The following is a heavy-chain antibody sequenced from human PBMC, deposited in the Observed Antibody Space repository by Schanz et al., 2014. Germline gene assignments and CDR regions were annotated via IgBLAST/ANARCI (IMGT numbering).Heavy chain of an antibody. CDR1: GFTFSNYA. D-gene: IGHD6-6*01. CDR3: ARGDQVAALDY. J-gene: IGHJ4*02. Sequence: EVQLLESGGGLVQPGGSLRLSCAASGFTFSNYAMGWVRQTPGKGLEWVSTLSGDGGTTHYADSVKGRFTISRDNSKITLYLQRLSLRGADTGMCYCARGDQVAALDYWGRGTLVTVSS. V-gene: IGHV3-23*01. CDR2: LSGDGGTT.